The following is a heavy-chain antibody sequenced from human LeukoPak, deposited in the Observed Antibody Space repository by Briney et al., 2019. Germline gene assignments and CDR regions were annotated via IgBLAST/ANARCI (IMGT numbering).Heavy chain of an antibody. Sequence: SETLSLTCTVSGGSISSSSYYWGWIRQPPGKGLEWIGSIYYSGSTYYNPPLKSRVTISVDTSKNQFSLKLSSVTAADTAVYYCARGSGTIFGVVIIGENWFDPWGQGTLVTVSS. CDR2: IYYSGST. CDR1: GGSISSSSYY. J-gene: IGHJ5*02. V-gene: IGHV4-39*01. CDR3: ARGSGTIFGVVIIGENWFDP. D-gene: IGHD3-3*01.